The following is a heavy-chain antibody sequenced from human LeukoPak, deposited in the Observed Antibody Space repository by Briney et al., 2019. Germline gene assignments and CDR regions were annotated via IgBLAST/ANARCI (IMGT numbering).Heavy chain of an antibody. CDR2: IYYSGST. J-gene: IGHJ6*03. D-gene: IGHD2-21*02. CDR3: ARLVVTAILDYYYYYMDV. Sequence: SETLSLTCTVSGGSISSYYWSWIRQPPGKGLEWTGYIYYSGSTNYNPSLKSRVTISVDTSKNQFSLKLSSVTAADTAVYYCARLVVTAILDYYYYYMDVWGKGTTVTISS. V-gene: IGHV4-59*01. CDR1: GGSISSYY.